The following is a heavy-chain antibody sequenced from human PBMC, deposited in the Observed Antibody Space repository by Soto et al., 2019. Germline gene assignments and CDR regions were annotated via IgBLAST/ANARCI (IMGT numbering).Heavy chain of an antibody. V-gene: IGHV3-33*01. CDR1: GFTFSSYG. D-gene: IGHD3-9*01. J-gene: IGHJ6*02. CDR3: ARVPLGGILTGYYGGEEDYGMDV. CDR2: IWYDGSNK. Sequence: PGGSLRLSCAASGFTFSSYGMHWVRQAPGKGLEWVAVIWYDGSNKYYADSVKGRFTISRDNSKNTLYLQMNSLRAEDTAVYYCARVPLGGILTGYYGGEEDYGMDVWGQGTTVTVSS.